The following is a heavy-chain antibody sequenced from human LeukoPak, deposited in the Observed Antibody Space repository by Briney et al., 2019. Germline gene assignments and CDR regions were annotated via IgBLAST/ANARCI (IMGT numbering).Heavy chain of an antibody. CDR2: IKSKTDGGTT. CDR3: TTEYGSSWSRGY. D-gene: IGHD6-13*01. Sequence: GGSLRLSCAASGFTFSNAWMSWVRQAPGKGLEWVGRIKSKTDGGTTDYAAPVKGRFTISRDDSKNTLYLQMNSLKTEDTAVYYRTTEYGSSWSRGYWGQGTLVTVSS. V-gene: IGHV3-15*01. J-gene: IGHJ4*02. CDR1: GFTFSNAW.